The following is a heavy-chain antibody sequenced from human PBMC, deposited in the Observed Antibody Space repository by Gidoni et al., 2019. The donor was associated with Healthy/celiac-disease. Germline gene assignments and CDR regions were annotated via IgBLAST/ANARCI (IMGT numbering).Heavy chain of an antibody. V-gene: IGHV3-66*01. CDR1: GFTVSSNY. CDR2: IYSGGST. CDR3: ARDPAAGSRGADY. Sequence: AASGFTVSSNYMSWVRQAPGKGLEWVSVIYSGGSTYYADSVKGRFTISRDNSKNTLYLQMNSLRAEDTAVYYCARDPAAGSRGADYWGQGTLVTVSS. D-gene: IGHD6-13*01. J-gene: IGHJ4*02.